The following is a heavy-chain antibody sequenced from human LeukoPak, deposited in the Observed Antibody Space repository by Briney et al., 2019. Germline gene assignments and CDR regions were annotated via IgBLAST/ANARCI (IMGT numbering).Heavy chain of an antibody. J-gene: IGHJ4*02. D-gene: IGHD6-6*01. CDR3: ARIERSSYSLGFDY. CDR2: ICYSGTS. V-gene: IGHV4-31*03. Sequence: SETLSLTCTVSGGSISSSAYYWSWIRQHPGKGLEWIGHICYSGTSFYNPSLTSRVTISVDTSKNQFSLKLTSVNDADTAVYYCARIERSSYSLGFDYWGQGTLVTVSS. CDR1: GGSISSSAYY.